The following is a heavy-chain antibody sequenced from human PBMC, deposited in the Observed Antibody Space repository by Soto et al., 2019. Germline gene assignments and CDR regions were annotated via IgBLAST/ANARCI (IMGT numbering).Heavy chain of an antibody. J-gene: IGHJ4*02. CDR2: IKQDGSEK. V-gene: IGHV3-7*03. CDR3: AREWSPPLAVFDY. CDR1: GFTFSTYW. D-gene: IGHD1-26*01. Sequence: GSLRLSCAASGFTFSTYWMSWVRQAPGKGLEWLANIKQDGSEKYYMDSVEGRFTISRDNAKNSLYLQMNSLRAEDTAVYYCAREWSPPLAVFDYWGQGTLVTVSS.